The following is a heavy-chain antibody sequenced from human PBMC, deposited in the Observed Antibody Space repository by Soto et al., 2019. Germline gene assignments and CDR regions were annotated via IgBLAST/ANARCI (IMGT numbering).Heavy chain of an antibody. CDR3: AHILSGSQFNY. Sequence: SETLSLTCTVSGGSISSYYWSWIRQPPGKGLEWIGYIFYSGSTNYNPSLKSRVTISVDTSKNQFSLKLSSVTAADTAMYYCAHILSGSQFNYWGQGTPVTVSS. J-gene: IGHJ4*02. V-gene: IGHV4-59*08. CDR2: IFYSGST. D-gene: IGHD3-9*01. CDR1: GGSISSYY.